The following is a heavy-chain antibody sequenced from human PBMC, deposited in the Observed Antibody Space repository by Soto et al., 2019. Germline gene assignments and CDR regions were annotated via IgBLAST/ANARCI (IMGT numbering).Heavy chain of an antibody. V-gene: IGHV1-69*02. CDR3: ASLVPAAIMGDAFDI. CDR1: GGTFSSYT. Sequence: SVKGSCKASGGTFSSYTISWVRQAPGQGLEWMGRIIPILGIANYAQKFQGRVTITADKSTSTAYMELSSLRSEDTAVYYCASLVPAAIMGDAFDIWGQGTMVTVSS. D-gene: IGHD2-2*01. CDR2: IIPILGIA. J-gene: IGHJ3*02.